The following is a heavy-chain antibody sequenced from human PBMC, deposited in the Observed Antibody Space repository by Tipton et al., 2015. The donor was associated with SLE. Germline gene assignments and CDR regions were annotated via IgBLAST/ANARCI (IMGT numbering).Heavy chain of an antibody. CDR1: GGSISSGDYY. Sequence: LRLSCTVSGGSISSGDYYWSWIRQPPGKGLEWIGYIYYSGITHYNPSLKSRLSISVDTSKNQFSLKLSSVTAADTAVYYCARDSSRYYDSSGFDYWGQGTLVTVSS. V-gene: IGHV4-30-4*01. J-gene: IGHJ4*02. CDR3: ARDSSRYYDSSGFDY. D-gene: IGHD3-22*01. CDR2: IYYSGIT.